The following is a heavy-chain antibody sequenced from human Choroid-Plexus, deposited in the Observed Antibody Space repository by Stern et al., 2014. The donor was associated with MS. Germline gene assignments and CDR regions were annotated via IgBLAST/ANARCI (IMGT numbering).Heavy chain of an antibody. J-gene: IGHJ5*02. CDR2: VSYDGSNK. CDR1: GFTFGSCA. V-gene: IGHV3-30*18. D-gene: IGHD2/OR15-2a*01. Sequence: QLVQSGGGVVQPGRPLRLSCGASGFTFGSCAMHWVRQAPGKGLAWVAGVSYDGSNKYCADSVKGRFPISRDNSQNTLYMQMSSLRPDDTAVYYCAKDRQYLTYFFDHWGQGSLVTVSS. CDR3: AKDRQYLTYFFDH.